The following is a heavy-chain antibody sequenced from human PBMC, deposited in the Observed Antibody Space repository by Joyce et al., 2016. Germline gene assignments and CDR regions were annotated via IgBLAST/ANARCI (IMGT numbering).Heavy chain of an antibody. Sequence: EVLLVQSGAEMKKPGESLKISCDGSGHSFADHWIGWVRQVPGKGLEWMGIIHPDDSDTRYSPSVQCKVTISSDKSISTAYLQWSRLKASDTAMYYCARPGAMGRGKYAFDIWGQGTMVIVSS. CDR3: ARPGAMGRGKYAFDI. J-gene: IGHJ3*02. V-gene: IGHV5-51*01. CDR2: IHPDDSDT. D-gene: IGHD5-24*01. CDR1: GHSFADHW.